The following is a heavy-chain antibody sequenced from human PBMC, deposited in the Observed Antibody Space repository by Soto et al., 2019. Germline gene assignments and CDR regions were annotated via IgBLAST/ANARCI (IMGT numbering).Heavy chain of an antibody. J-gene: IGHJ4*02. CDR1: GGSFXGHY. CDR2: INHSGST. CDR3: ARGGVLRYFDWSMAPSSYFDY. Sequence: SETLSLTCAVYGGSFXGHYWSWIRQPPGKGLKWIGEINHSGSTNYNPSLKSRVTISVDTSKNQFSLKLSSVTAADTAVYYCARGGVLRYFDWSMAPSSYFDYWGQGTLVTVSS. D-gene: IGHD3-9*01. V-gene: IGHV4-34*01.